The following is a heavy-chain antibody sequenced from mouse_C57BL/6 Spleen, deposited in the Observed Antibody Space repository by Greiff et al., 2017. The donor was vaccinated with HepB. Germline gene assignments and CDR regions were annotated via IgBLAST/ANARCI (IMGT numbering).Heavy chain of an antibody. CDR2: IWWDDDK. Sequence: QVTLKESGPGILQPSQTLSLTCSFSGFSLSTFGMGVGWIRQPSGKGLEWLAHIWWDDDKYYNPALKSRLTISKDTSKNQVFLKIANVDTADTATYYCARIPDYYGSSWGYFDVWGTGTTVTVSS. J-gene: IGHJ1*03. CDR3: ARIPDYYGSSWGYFDV. CDR1: GFSLSTFGMG. D-gene: IGHD1-1*01. V-gene: IGHV8-8*01.